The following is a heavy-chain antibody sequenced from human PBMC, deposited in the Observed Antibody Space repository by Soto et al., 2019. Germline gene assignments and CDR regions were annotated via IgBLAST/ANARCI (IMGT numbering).Heavy chain of an antibody. J-gene: IGHJ6*02. CDR1: GFTFDDYA. V-gene: IGHV3-9*01. CDR3: AKDSSSQTFYYYYGMDV. Sequence: EVQLVESGGGLVQPGRSLRLSCAASGFTFDDYAMHWVRQAPGKGLEWVSGISWNSGSIGYADSVKGRFTTSRDNAKNSLYLQMNSLRAEDTALYYCAKDSSSQTFYYYYGMDVWGQGTTVTVSS. D-gene: IGHD6-13*01. CDR2: ISWNSGSI.